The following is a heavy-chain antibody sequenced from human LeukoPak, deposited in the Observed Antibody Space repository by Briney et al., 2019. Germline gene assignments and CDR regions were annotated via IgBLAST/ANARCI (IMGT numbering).Heavy chain of an antibody. V-gene: IGHV3-48*02. CDR2: ISSSSSTI. Sequence: PGGSLRLSCAASGFTFSSYSMNWVRQAPGKGLEWVSYISSSSSTIYYADSVKGRFTISRDNAKSSLYLQMNSLRDEDTAVYYCARDSSPTYYDFWSGYYTPYYYYGVDVWGQGTTVTVSS. D-gene: IGHD3-3*01. CDR1: GFTFSSYS. J-gene: IGHJ6*02. CDR3: ARDSSPTYYDFWSGYYTPYYYYGVDV.